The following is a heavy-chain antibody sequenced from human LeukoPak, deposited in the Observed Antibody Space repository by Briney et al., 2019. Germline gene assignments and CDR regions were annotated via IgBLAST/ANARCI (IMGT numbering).Heavy chain of an antibody. CDR2: IYTSGST. CDR1: GGSISSSYYY. CDR3: ARGWDDSSGYYLVY. J-gene: IGHJ4*02. Sequence: SETLSLTCTVSGGSISSSYYYWSWIRQPAGKGLEWIGRIYTSGSTDYNPSLKSRVTISIDTSKNQFSLKLSSVTAADTAVYYCARGWDDSSGYYLVYWGQGTLVTVSS. V-gene: IGHV4-61*02. D-gene: IGHD3-22*01.